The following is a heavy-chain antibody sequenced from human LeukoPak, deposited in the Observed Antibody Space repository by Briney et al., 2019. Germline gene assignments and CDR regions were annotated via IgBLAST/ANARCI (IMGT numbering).Heavy chain of an antibody. J-gene: IGHJ4*02. V-gene: IGHV4-34*01. Sequence: PSETLSLTCAVYGGSFSGYYWSWIRRPPGKGLEWIGEINHSGSTNYNPSLKSRVTISVDTSKNQFSLKLSSVTAADTAVYYCARGAHYYGSGSYLYWGQGTLVTVSS. CDR3: ARGAHYYGSGSYLY. CDR1: GGSFSGYY. CDR2: INHSGST. D-gene: IGHD3-10*01.